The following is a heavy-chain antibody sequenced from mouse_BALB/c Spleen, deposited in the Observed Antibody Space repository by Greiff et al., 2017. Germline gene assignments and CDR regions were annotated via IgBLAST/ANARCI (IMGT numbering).Heavy chain of an antibody. D-gene: IGHD2-13*01. V-gene: IGHV1-69*02. CDR1: GYTFTSYW. J-gene: IGHJ3*01. CDR3: TRWDGDGAWFAY. CDR2: IYPSDSYT. Sequence: QVQLQQPGAELVRPGASVKLSCKASGYTFTSYWINWVKQRPGQGLEWIGNIYPSDSYTNYNQKFKDKATLTVDKSSSTAYMQLSSPTSEDSAVYYCTRWDGDGAWFAYWGQGTLVTVSA.